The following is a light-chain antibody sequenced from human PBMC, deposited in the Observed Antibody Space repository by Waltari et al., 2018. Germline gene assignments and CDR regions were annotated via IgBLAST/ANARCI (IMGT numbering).Light chain of an antibody. J-gene: IGKJ4*01. CDR3: QQRASWPFT. CDR1: QSVSSN. V-gene: IGKV3-11*01. Sequence: EIVLTQSPVTLSLSPGERATLSCRASQSVSSNLAWYQQKPGQAPRLLIYDVSNRAPGIPDRFSGSGSGTDFTLTISSLEREDFAIYHCQQRASWPFTFGGGTKVEIK. CDR2: DVS.